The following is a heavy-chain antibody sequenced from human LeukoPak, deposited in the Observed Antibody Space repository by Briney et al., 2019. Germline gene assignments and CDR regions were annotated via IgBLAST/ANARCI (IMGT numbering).Heavy chain of an antibody. CDR2: ISGGGGST. J-gene: IGHJ4*02. Sequence: SGGSLRLSCAASGCTFSSYAMSWVRHAPGKGLEGVSAISGGGGSTYYGDSVKGRFTISRDNSKNTLYLKMNSLRAEDTAVYYCAKGTASFDYWGQGTLVTVSS. V-gene: IGHV3-23*01. CDR1: GCTFSSYA. CDR3: AKGTASFDY. D-gene: IGHD1-1*01.